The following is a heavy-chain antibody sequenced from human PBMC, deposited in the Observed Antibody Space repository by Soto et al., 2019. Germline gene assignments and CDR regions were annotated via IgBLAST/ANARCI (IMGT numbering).Heavy chain of an antibody. D-gene: IGHD2-2*01. Sequence: EVQLVESGGVVVQPGGSLRLSCAASGFTFDDYAMHWVRQAPGKGLEWVSLISWDGGSTYYADSVKGRFTISRDNSKNSLYLQKNSLRAEDTALYYCAKAKGYCSSTSCYELDYWGQGTLVTVSS. J-gene: IGHJ4*02. CDR1: GFTFDDYA. CDR3: AKAKGYCSSTSCYELDY. V-gene: IGHV3-43D*04. CDR2: ISWDGGST.